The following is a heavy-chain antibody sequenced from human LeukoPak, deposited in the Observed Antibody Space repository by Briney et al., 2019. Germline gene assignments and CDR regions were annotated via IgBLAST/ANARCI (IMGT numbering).Heavy chain of an antibody. J-gene: IGHJ4*02. CDR1: VGSISSYY. CDR2: IYYCGST. Sequence: SETLSLTCTVSVGSISSYYWSWIRQPPGKGLEWIGYIYYCGSTNYNPSLKSRVTISVDTSKNQFSLKLTSVTAADTAVYYCARTLSFDGYSDYWGQGTLVTVSS. V-gene: IGHV4-59*01. D-gene: IGHD5-24*01. CDR3: ARTLSFDGYSDY.